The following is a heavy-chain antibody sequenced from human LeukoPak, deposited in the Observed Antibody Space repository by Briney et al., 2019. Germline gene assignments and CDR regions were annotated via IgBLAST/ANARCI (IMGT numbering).Heavy chain of an antibody. V-gene: IGHV4-34*01. D-gene: IGHD6-13*01. CDR3: ARRAAAGTYWGDYYYYYMDV. J-gene: IGHJ6*03. CDR1: GGSISSYY. Sequence: SETLSLTCTVSGGSISSYYWSWIRQPPGKGLEWIGEINHSGSTNYNPSLKSRVTISVDTSKNQFSLNLTSVTAADTAVYYCARRAAAGTYWGDYYYYYMDVWGKGTTVTVSS. CDR2: INHSGST.